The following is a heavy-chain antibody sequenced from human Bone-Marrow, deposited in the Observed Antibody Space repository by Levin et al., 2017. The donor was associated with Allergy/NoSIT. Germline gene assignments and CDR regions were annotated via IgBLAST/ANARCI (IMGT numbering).Heavy chain of an antibody. D-gene: IGHD2-2*01. J-gene: IGHJ5*02. V-gene: IGHV4-39*01. Sequence: SETLSLTCTVSGGSISSTSSFWGWIRQPPGKGLEWIVSMFYSGTTYYNPSLKSRVTISVDTSKNQFSLKLNSVTAADTAVYYCARQGTDGSTNSCAGWFDPWGQGTLVTVSS. CDR1: GGSISSTSSF. CDR2: MFYSGTT. CDR3: ARQGTDGSTNSCAGWFDP.